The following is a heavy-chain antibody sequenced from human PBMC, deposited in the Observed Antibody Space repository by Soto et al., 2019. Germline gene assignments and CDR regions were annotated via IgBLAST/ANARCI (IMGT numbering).Heavy chain of an antibody. J-gene: IGHJ4*02. Sequence: SETLSLTCTVSGGSIGSSSYYWGWIRQPPGKGLEWIGSIYYSGSTYYNSSLKSRVTISVDTSKNQFSLKLSYVTAADTAVYYCERKGKDGYVRLDYWGQGTLVNASS. V-gene: IGHV4-39*01. CDR2: IYYSGST. CDR3: ERKGKDGYVRLDY. CDR1: GGSIGSSSYY. D-gene: IGHD5-12*01.